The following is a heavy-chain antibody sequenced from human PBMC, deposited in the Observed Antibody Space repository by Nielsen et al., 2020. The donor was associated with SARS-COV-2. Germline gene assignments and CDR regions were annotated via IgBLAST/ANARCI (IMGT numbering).Heavy chain of an antibody. CDR3: ARDSPGDSLDH. D-gene: IGHD2-21*02. V-gene: IGHV3-21*01. J-gene: IGHJ4*02. CDR2: IAVGSSYM. Sequence: GESLKISCAASGFSLSRYSMNWVRQAPGKGLEWVSSIAVGSSYMDYADSVKGRFIISRDDAKNSVSLQMNSLRAEDTAVYYCARDSPGDSLDHWGQGTLVTVSS. CDR1: GFSLSRYS.